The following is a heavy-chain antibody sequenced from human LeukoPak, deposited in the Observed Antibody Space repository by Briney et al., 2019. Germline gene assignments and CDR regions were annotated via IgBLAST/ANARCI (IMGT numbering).Heavy chain of an antibody. Sequence: SETLSLTCTVSGGSISSSSYYWGWIRKPPGKGLEWIGSIYYSGSTYYNPSLKSRVTISVDTSKNQFSLKLSSVTAADTAVYYCARLTDYYDSSGSPGAFDIWGQGTMVTVSS. CDR3: ARLTDYYDSSGSPGAFDI. D-gene: IGHD3-22*01. CDR2: IYYSGST. CDR1: GGSISSSSYY. J-gene: IGHJ3*02. V-gene: IGHV4-39*01.